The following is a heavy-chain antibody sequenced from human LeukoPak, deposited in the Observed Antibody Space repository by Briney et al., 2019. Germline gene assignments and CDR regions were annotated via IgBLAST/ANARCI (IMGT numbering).Heavy chain of an antibody. Sequence: ASVKVSCKASGYTFTSYGISWVRQAPGQGLEWMGWISAYNGNTNYAQKLQGRVTMTTDTSTSTAYMELRSLRSDDTAVYYCARVGQYCGGDCYSDAFDIWGQGTMVTVSS. V-gene: IGHV1-18*01. D-gene: IGHD2-21*02. J-gene: IGHJ3*02. CDR2: ISAYNGNT. CDR1: GYTFTSYG. CDR3: ARVGQYCGGDCYSDAFDI.